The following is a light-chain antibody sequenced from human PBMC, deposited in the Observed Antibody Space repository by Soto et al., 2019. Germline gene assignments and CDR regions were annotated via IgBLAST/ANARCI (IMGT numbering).Light chain of an antibody. CDR3: QQYGSSPIT. CDR1: QSVSSNY. V-gene: IGKV3-20*01. CDR2: GAS. Sequence: EIVLTQSPGTLSLSPGERATLSCRASQSVSSNYLAWYQQRPGQTPRLLIYGASSRATGIPDRFSGSGSGTDFTLTISRLEPEDFAVYYCQQYGSSPITFGQGTRLEIK. J-gene: IGKJ5*01.